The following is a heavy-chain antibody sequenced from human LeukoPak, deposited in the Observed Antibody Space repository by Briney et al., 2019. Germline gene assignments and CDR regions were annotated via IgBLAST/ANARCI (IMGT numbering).Heavy chain of an antibody. CDR3: AKEYCSGGSCYSSITLFDY. J-gene: IGHJ4*02. V-gene: IGHV3-30*02. D-gene: IGHD2-15*01. CDR2: IRYDGSNK. CDR1: GFTFSSYG. Sequence: GGSLRLSCAASGFTFSSYGMHWVRPAPGKGLEWVAFIRYDGSNKYYADSVKGRLTISRDNSKNTLYLQMNSLRAEDTAVYYCAKEYCSGGSCYSSITLFDYWGQGTLVTVSS.